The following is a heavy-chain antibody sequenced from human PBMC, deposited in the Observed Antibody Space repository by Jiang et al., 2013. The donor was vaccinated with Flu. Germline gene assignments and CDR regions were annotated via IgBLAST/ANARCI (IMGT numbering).Heavy chain of an antibody. CDR1: GFSLSTSRMC. CDR2: IDWDDDK. J-gene: IGHJ3*02. D-gene: IGHD1-26*01. Sequence: KPTQTLTLTCTFSGFSLSTSRMCVGWIRQPPGKALEWLALIDWDDDKYYSTSLKTRLTISKDTSKNQVVLTMTNMDPVDTATYYCARIHIVGTFRWSAFDIWGQGTMVTVSS. V-gene: IGHV2-70*01. CDR3: ARIHIVGTFRWSAFDI.